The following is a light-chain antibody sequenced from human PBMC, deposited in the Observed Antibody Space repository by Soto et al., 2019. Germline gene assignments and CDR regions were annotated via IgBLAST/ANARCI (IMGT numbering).Light chain of an antibody. CDR2: TTS. Sequence: DIVLTQSPGTLSLSPGERASLSCRASQSLSGYLAWYQQRPGQAPRLLIYTTSNRATDIPDRFSGSGSGTDFTLTISRLEPEDFAVYYCQKYGSSPWTFGQGTKVEIK. CDR3: QKYGSSPWT. V-gene: IGKV3-20*01. CDR1: QSLSGY. J-gene: IGKJ1*01.